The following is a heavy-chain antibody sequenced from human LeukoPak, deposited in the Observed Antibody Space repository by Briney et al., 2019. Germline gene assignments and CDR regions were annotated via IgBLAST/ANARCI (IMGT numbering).Heavy chain of an antibody. D-gene: IGHD1-14*01. Sequence: SETLSLTCTVSGYSISSGYYWSWIRQPAGKGLEWIGRIFTNGNIYTSGSTNYNPSLKSRVTMSVDTSKNQFSLKLSSVTAADTAVYYCARDRKYEAFDIWGQGTMVTVSS. J-gene: IGHJ3*02. CDR2: IFTNGNIYTSGST. V-gene: IGHV4-4*07. CDR1: GYSISSGYY. CDR3: ARDRKYEAFDI.